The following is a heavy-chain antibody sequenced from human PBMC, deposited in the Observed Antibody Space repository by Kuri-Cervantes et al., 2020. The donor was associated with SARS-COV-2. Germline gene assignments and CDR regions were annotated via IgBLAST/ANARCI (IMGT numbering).Heavy chain of an antibody. V-gene: IGHV4-4*07. CDR1: GGSISSYY. Sequence: SETLSLTCTVSGGSISSYYWSWIRQPAGKGLEWIGRIYTSGSTNYNPSLKSRVTISVDTSKNQFSLKLSPVTAADTAVYYCARRTLDTAMVRGVRDPNDAFDIWGQGTMVTVSS. J-gene: IGHJ3*02. CDR3: ARRTLDTAMVRGVRDPNDAFDI. D-gene: IGHD5-18*01. CDR2: IYTSGST.